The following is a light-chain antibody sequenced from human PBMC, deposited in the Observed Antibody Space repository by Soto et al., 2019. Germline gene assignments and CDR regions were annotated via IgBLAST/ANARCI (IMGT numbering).Light chain of an antibody. CDR1: QSVSSN. V-gene: IGKV3-15*01. J-gene: IGKJ1*01. CDR3: QQYNNWPPTWT. CDR2: GAS. Sequence: EIVMTQSPATLSVSPGERATLSCRASQSVSSNLAWYQQKPGQAPRLLIYGASTRATGIPARFSGSGSGTEFTLTISSLQSEDFAVYYCQQYNNWPPTWTFGQGTNVEI.